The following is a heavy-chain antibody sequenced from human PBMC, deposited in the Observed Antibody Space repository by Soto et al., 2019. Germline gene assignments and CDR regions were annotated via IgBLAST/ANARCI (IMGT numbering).Heavy chain of an antibody. D-gene: IGHD3-10*01. V-gene: IGHV3-74*01. Sequence: EVQLVESGGGLVQPGGSLRLSCAASGFSLSDYWIHWVRQAPGKGLVWLSRIKGDGSETDYADSVRGRFTISRDNAKNTVYLQLHSLRVEETAVYYCARDYHGAGNPWGQGTPVTVSS. CDR3: ARDYHGAGNP. CDR2: IKGDGSET. CDR1: GFSLSDYW. J-gene: IGHJ5*02.